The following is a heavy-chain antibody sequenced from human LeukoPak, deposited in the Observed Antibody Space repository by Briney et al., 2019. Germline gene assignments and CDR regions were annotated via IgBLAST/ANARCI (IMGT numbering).Heavy chain of an antibody. J-gene: IGHJ4*02. CDR1: GFTFSDYT. D-gene: IGHD4-17*01. CDR2: ITANGGSK. V-gene: IGHV3-64*02. Sequence: GGSLRLSCAASGFTFSDYTMHWVRLAPGKRLEYVSAITANGGSKYHADSVRARFTVSRDNSKNTLYLQMGSLRAEDTAVYYCAKEIWPTVTTPGHTHFDYWGQGTPVTVSS. CDR3: AKEIWPTVTTPGHTHFDY.